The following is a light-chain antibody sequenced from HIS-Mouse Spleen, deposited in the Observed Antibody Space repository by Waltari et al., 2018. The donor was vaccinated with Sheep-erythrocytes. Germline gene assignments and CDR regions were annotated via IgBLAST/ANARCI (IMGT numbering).Light chain of an antibody. V-gene: IGLV3-1*01. Sequence: SYELTQPPSVSVSPGQTASITCSGDKLGDNYAYWYQQKPGLSPVLVIYQDSKRPSGIPERFSGSNSGNTATLTISGTQAMDEADYYCQAWDSSTAVFGGGTKLTVL. CDR2: QDS. CDR3: QAWDSSTAV. J-gene: IGLJ2*01. CDR1: KLGDNY.